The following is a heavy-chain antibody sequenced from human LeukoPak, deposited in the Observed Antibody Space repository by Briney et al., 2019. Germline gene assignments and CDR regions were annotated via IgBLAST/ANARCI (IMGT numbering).Heavy chain of an antibody. J-gene: IGHJ4*02. CDR3: AKDPKAIYGSGSSFDY. V-gene: IGHV3-9*01. D-gene: IGHD3-10*01. CDR2: INWNSGSI. Sequence: GGSLRLSCAASGFTFDDYAMHWVRQAPGKGLEWVSGINWNSGSIGYADSVKGRFTISRDNAKNSLYLQMNSLRAEDTALYYCAKDPKAIYGSGSSFDYWGQGTLVNVFS. CDR1: GFTFDDYA.